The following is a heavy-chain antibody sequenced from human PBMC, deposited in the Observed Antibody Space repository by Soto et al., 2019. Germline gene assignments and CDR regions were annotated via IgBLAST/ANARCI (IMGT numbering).Heavy chain of an antibody. Sequence: QVQLAQSGAEVKNPGASVKVSCKASGYTFTDYYIHWLRQAPAQGLEWMGWINPYTGDTKYAQKFQGWATMTRDTSISTTYMELSRVTSDDTALYYCARGPSHGAFDIWGQGTIITVSS. CDR2: INPYTGDT. CDR3: ARGPSHGAFDI. J-gene: IGHJ3*02. CDR1: GYTFTDYY. V-gene: IGHV1-2*04.